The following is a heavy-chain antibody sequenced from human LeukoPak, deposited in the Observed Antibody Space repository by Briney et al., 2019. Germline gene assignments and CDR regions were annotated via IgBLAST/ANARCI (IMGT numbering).Heavy chain of an antibody. V-gene: IGHV3-53*01. CDR3: AKDEPTSGCGLAS. J-gene: IGHJ4*02. D-gene: IGHD1-14*01. Sequence: GGSLRLSCAASGFTASGTHMSWVRQAPGKGLEWVSAMYTGGTTYYADSVKGRFTISRDNSRNTLFLHMSSLRADDTAVYYCAKDEPTSGCGLASWGQGTLVTVSS. CDR2: MYTGGTT. CDR1: GFTASGTH.